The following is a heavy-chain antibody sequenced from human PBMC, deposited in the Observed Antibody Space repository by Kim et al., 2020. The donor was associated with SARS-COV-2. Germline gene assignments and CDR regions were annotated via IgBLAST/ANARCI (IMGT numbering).Heavy chain of an antibody. CDR3: ARIDGYNPLDSDY. V-gene: IGHV4-30-4*01. CDR1: GGSISSGDYY. J-gene: IGHJ4*02. Sequence: SETLSLTCTVSGGSISSGDYYWSWIRQPPGKGLEWIGFFSYSDNTYYNPSLKSRGSISVDTSKNLFSLKLSSVTAADTAGYYCARIDGYNPLDSDYWGRG. CDR2: FSYSDNT. D-gene: IGHD5-12*01.